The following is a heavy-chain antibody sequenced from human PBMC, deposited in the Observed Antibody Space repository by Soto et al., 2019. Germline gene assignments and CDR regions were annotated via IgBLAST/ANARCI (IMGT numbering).Heavy chain of an antibody. CDR1: GFTFSSYA. CDR2: ISGSGGST. CDR3: ANGEYSNSDLLYGMDV. D-gene: IGHD4-4*01. Sequence: EVQLLESGGGLVQPGGSLRLSCAASGFTFSSYAMSWVRQAPGKGLEWVSAISGSGGSTYYADSVKGRFTISRDNSKNTLYLQMNSLRAEDKAVYYCANGEYSNSDLLYGMDVWGQGTTVTVSS. V-gene: IGHV3-23*01. J-gene: IGHJ6*02.